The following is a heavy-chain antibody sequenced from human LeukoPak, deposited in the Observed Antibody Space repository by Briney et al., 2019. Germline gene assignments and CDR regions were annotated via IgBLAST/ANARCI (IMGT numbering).Heavy chain of an antibody. CDR2: IYSGGST. Sequence: GGSLRLSCAASGFTVSSNYMSWVRQAPGKGLEWVSVIYSGGSTYYADSVKGRFTISRDNSKNTLYLQMNSLRAEDTAVYYCAREAAAGHNWFDPWGQGTLVTVSS. CDR3: AREAAAGHNWFDP. CDR1: GFTVSSNY. V-gene: IGHV3-53*01. J-gene: IGHJ5*02. D-gene: IGHD6-13*01.